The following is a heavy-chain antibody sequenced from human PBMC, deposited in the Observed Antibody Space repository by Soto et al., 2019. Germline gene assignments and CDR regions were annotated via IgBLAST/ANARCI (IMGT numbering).Heavy chain of an antibody. CDR3: ARAAFRSGYYGYYYGMDV. V-gene: IGHV1-69*01. D-gene: IGHD3-3*01. CDR1: GGPFSTHA. Sequence: QVQLVQSGAEVKKPGSSVKVSCKASGGPFSTHAISWVRQAPGQGLEWLGGIIPILVTPNYAQKFQGRVTITADESTSTAYMELSSLTSEDTAVYYCARAAFRSGYYGYYYGMDVWGQGTAVTVS. CDR2: IIPILVTP. J-gene: IGHJ6*02.